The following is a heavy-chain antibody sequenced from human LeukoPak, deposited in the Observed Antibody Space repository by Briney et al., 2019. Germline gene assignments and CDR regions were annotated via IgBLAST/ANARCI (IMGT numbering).Heavy chain of an antibody. CDR3: ARGEIAAPRDWFDP. Sequence: SETLSLTCTVSGYSISSGYYWGWIRQPPGKGLEWIGSIYHSGSTYYNPSLKSRVTISVDTSKNQFSLKLSSVTAADTAVYYCARGEIAAPRDWFDPWGQGTLVTVSS. V-gene: IGHV4-38-2*02. J-gene: IGHJ5*02. CDR2: IYHSGST. CDR1: GYSISSGYY. D-gene: IGHD6-13*01.